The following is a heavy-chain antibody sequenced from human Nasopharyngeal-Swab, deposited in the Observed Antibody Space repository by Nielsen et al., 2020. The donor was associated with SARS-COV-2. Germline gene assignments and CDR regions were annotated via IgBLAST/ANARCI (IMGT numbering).Heavy chain of an antibody. Sequence: ASVKVSCKVSGHTLTQLSMNWVRQAPGGGLEWMGAFDPEDGETIYAQKFQGRVTMTEDTSTDTAYMELSSLRSEDTAVYYCATDLPVRRSEWELLQAPYYYYGMDVWGQGTTVTVSS. J-gene: IGHJ6*02. V-gene: IGHV1-24*01. CDR1: GHTLTQLS. CDR3: ATDLPVRRSEWELLQAPYYYYGMDV. CDR2: FDPEDGET. D-gene: IGHD1-26*01.